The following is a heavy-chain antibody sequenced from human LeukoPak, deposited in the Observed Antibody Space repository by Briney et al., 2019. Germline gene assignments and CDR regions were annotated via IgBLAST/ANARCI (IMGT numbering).Heavy chain of an antibody. J-gene: IGHJ4*02. CDR1: GYTFTSYD. CDR3: VLMTTLTTAFDY. CDR2: MNPNSGNT. D-gene: IGHD4-17*01. V-gene: IGHV1-8*01. Sequence: ASVKVSCKASGYTFTSYDINWVRQATGQGLEWMGWMNPNSGNTGYAQKFQGRVTMTRNTSISTAYMELSSLRSEDTAVYYCVLMTTLTTAFDYWGQGTLVTVSS.